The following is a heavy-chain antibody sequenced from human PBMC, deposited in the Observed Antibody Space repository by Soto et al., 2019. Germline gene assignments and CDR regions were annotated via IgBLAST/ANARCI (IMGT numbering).Heavy chain of an antibody. CDR1: GGTFSSYA. CDR3: ASRSRTTGGGIAVAGPYYYYGMDV. Sequence: SVKVSCKASGGTFSSYAISWVRQAPGQGLEWMGGIIPIFGTANYAQKFQGRVTITADESTSTAYMELSSLRSEDTAVYYCASRSRTTGGGIAVAGPYYYYGMDVWGQGTTVTVSS. J-gene: IGHJ6*02. D-gene: IGHD6-19*01. V-gene: IGHV1-69*13. CDR2: IIPIFGTA.